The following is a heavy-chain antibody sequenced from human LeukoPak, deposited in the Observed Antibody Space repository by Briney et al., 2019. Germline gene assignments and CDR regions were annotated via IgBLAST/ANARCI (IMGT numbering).Heavy chain of an antibody. CDR1: GFTFSSYG. J-gene: IGHJ6*02. D-gene: IGHD3-3*01. Sequence: PGGSLRLSCAASGFTFSSYGMHWVRQAPGKGLEWVSDISGGGGTTYYADYVKGRFTISRDNSKNTLYLQMNSLRAEDTAVYYCAKEGNYDFWSGFSYGMDIWGQGTTVSVSS. V-gene: IGHV3-23*01. CDR3: AKEGNYDFWSGFSYGMDI. CDR2: ISGGGGTT.